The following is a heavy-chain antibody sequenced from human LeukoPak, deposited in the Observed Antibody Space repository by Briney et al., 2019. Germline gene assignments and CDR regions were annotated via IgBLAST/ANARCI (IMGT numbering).Heavy chain of an antibody. Sequence: SVKVSCKASGGTFSSYAISWVRQAPGQGFEWMGGIIPIFGTANYAQKFQGRVTITADESTSTGYMELSSLRSEDTAVYYCASKRGYSYGLDYWGQGTLVTVSS. D-gene: IGHD5-18*01. CDR3: ASKRGYSYGLDY. J-gene: IGHJ4*02. CDR1: GGTFSSYA. CDR2: IIPIFGTA. V-gene: IGHV1-69*13.